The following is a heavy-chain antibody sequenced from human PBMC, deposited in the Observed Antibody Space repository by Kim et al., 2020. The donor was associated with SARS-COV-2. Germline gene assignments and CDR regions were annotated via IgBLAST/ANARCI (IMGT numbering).Heavy chain of an antibody. CDR3: ARAGYYDFWSGYTDY. D-gene: IGHD3-3*01. J-gene: IGHJ4*02. CDR2: IYYSGST. CDR1: GGSVSSGSYY. Sequence: SETLSLTCTVSGGSVSSGSYYWSWIRQPPGKGLEWIGYIYYSGSTNYNPSLKSRVTISVDTSKNQFSLKLSSVTAADTAVYYCARAGYYDFWSGYTDYWGQGTLVTVSS. V-gene: IGHV4-61*01.